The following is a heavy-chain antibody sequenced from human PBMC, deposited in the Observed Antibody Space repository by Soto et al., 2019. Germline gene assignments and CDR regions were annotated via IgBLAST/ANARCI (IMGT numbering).Heavy chain of an antibody. J-gene: IGHJ6*02. CDR2: IYYSGST. D-gene: IGHD3-10*01. Sequence: SETLSLTCTVSGGSISSGGYYWSWIRQHPGKGLEWIGYIYYSGSTYYNPSLKSRVTISVDTSKNQFSLKLSSVTAADTAVYYCARDLGRGSGSYYYYYYGMDVWGQGTTVTVSS. CDR3: ARDLGRGSGSYYYYYYGMDV. V-gene: IGHV4-31*03. CDR1: GGSISSGGYY.